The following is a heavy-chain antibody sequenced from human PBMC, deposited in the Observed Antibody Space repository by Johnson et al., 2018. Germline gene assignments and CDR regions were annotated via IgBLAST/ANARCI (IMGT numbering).Heavy chain of an antibody. D-gene: IGHD3-16*01. CDR3: AREGGVYYYYYYMDV. CDR2: ISYDGSNK. Sequence: QVQLVESGGGVVQPGRSLRLSCAASGFTFSSYAMHWVRQAPGKGLEWVAVISYDGSNKYYADSVKGRFIISRDNSKNTLYLQMNSLRAEDRAVYYCAREGGVYYYYYYMDVWGKGTTVTVSS. V-gene: IGHV3-30-3*01. J-gene: IGHJ6*03. CDR1: GFTFSSYA.